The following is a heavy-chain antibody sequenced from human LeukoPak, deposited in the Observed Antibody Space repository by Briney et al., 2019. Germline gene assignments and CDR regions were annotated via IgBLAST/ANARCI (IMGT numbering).Heavy chain of an antibody. D-gene: IGHD3-10*01. J-gene: IGHJ4*02. CDR3: ARDGSGSYPHRYYFDY. V-gene: IGHV1-69*13. CDR1: GGTFSSYA. Sequence: ASVKVSCKASGGTFSSYAISWVRQAPGQGLEWMGGIIPIFGTANYAQKFQGRVTITADESTSTAYMELSSLRSEDTAVYYCARDGSGSYPHRYYFDYWGQGTLVTVSS. CDR2: IIPIFGTA.